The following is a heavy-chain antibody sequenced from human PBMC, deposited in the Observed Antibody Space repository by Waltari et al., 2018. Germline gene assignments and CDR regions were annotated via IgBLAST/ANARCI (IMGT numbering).Heavy chain of an antibody. D-gene: IGHD2-2*01. CDR2: IYSIGST. V-gene: IGHV4-31*03. Sequence: QVQLQESGPGLVKPSQTLSPTCTVSGGSIISGGYFWRWIRQHPGKGLEWVGYIYSIGSTYYNPSLKSRPSISLDTSKNQFSLTLSSVTAADTAVYYCARVPEYCSSPTSCFGGGWFDPWGQGTLVTVSS. J-gene: IGHJ5*02. CDR1: GGSIISGGYF. CDR3: ARVPEYCSSPTSCFGGGWFDP.